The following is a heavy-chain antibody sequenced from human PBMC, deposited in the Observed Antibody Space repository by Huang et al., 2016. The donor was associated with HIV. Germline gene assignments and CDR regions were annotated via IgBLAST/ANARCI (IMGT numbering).Heavy chain of an antibody. D-gene: IGHD6-19*01. J-gene: IGHJ4*02. CDR3: EYQWTGLDR. Sequence: QITLKESGPTLAKPTQTLTLTCSFSGFSLDPSGVAVGWVRQPPGEALEWLGLIYWDDDTRFSPSLGGRLSRTKDTSKNQVVLTMTNMYPADTATYFCEYQWTGLDRWGQGILVTVTS. V-gene: IGHV2-5*02. CDR2: IYWDDDT. CDR1: GFSLDPSGVA.